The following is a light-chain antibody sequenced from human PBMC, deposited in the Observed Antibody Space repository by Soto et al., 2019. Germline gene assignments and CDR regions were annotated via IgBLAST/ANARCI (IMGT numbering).Light chain of an antibody. CDR2: DVS. CDR1: SSDVGGYNY. J-gene: IGLJ1*01. CDR3: SSYTSSSTLLYV. Sequence: QSALTQPASVSGSPGQSITISCTGTSSDVGGYNYVSWYQQHPGKAPKLMISDVSNRPSGVSNRFSGSKSGNTASLTISGLQAEDEADYYGSSYTSSSTLLYVFGTGTNLTVL. V-gene: IGLV2-14*01.